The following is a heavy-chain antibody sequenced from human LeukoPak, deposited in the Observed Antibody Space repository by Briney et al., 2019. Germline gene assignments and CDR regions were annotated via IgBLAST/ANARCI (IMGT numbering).Heavy chain of an antibody. V-gene: IGHV3-33*01. CDR1: GFAFGNFG. Sequence: GGSLRLSCAASGFAFGNFGMHWVRQAPGRGPEWVSFIWHDGSKRYYADSVKGRFTISRDNAKNSLYLQMNSLRAEDTAVYYCAREGIDYTNYYNYFYMDVWGKGTTVTVSS. CDR2: IWHDGSKR. CDR3: AREGIDYTNYYNYFYMDV. J-gene: IGHJ6*03. D-gene: IGHD4-11*01.